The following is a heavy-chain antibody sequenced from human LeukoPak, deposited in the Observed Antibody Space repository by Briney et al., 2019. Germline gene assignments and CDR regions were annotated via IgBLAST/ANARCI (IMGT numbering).Heavy chain of an antibody. D-gene: IGHD5-24*01. CDR1: GASINNYF. CDR3: ARGGWLKTSYYFDF. J-gene: IGHJ4*02. CDR2: MYSSGSS. V-gene: IGHV4-59*01. Sequence: SETLSLTCTVSGASINNYFWSWVRQPPGKGLEWIGYMYSSGSSTYNPSLKSRVTMSIDPSRNQLSLRVTSVTAADTAVYYCARGGWLKTSYYFDFWGQGSLATVSS.